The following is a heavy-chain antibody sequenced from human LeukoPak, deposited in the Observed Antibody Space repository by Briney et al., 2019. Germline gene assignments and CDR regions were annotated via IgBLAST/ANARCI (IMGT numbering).Heavy chain of an antibody. CDR1: GFTFNSYY. Sequence: GESLTLSCAASGFTFNSYYMHWVRQAPGKGLEWVTAISDDETYKFYADSVKGRFTISRDNSKNTLYLQMNSLRVEDTAIYYCTRGMLRQPPDYWGQGMLVTVSS. V-gene: IGHV3-30-3*01. D-gene: IGHD3-10*02. J-gene: IGHJ4*02. CDR3: TRGMLRQPPDY. CDR2: ISDDETYK.